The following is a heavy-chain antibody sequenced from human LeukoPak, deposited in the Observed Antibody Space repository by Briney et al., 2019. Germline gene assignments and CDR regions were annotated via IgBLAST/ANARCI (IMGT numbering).Heavy chain of an antibody. CDR3: AKDHGFWSGFLF. D-gene: IGHD3-3*01. V-gene: IGHV3-30*02. CDR1: GFLFRSNG. Sequence: GGSLRLSCEASGFLFRSNGMHWVRQAPGKGLEWVAFIRSDGNVTKYLDSIKGRFTISRDNSKNILYLQLNDVRPDDTAVYFCAKDHGFWSGFLFWGQGTLVTV. J-gene: IGHJ4*02. CDR2: IRSDGNVT.